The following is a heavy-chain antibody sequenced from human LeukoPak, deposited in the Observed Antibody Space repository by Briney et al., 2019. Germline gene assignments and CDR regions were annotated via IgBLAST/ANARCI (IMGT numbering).Heavy chain of an antibody. D-gene: IGHD3-16*01. CDR1: GFTFSSYA. Sequence: GRSMRLSCAASGFTFSSYAMHWVRQAPGKGLEWVAVISYDGSNKYYADSVKGRFTISRDNSKNTLYLQMNSLRAEDTAVYYCARDGPHFGSYYYYGMDVWGQGTTVTVSS. V-gene: IGHV3-30*04. J-gene: IGHJ6*02. CDR2: ISYDGSNK. CDR3: ARDGPHFGSYYYYGMDV.